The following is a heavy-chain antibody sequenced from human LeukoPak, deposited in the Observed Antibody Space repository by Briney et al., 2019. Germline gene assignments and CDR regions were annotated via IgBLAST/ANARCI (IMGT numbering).Heavy chain of an antibody. Sequence: EASVKVSCKASGYTFTGYYIHWVRQAPGQGLEWMGGINPNSGDTNYAQKFQGEVTMTRDTSISPAYMELSRLRSDDTAVYYCARGVTGIYYYYYMDVWGKGTTATVSS. CDR1: GYTFTGYY. CDR2: INPNSGDT. V-gene: IGHV1-2*02. D-gene: IGHD3-10*01. J-gene: IGHJ6*03. CDR3: ARGVTGIYYYYYMDV.